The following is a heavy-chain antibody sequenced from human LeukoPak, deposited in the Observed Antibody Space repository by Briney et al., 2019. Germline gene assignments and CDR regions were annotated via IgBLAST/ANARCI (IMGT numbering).Heavy chain of an antibody. V-gene: IGHV4-59*01. CDR1: GGSISSYY. Sequence: ASETLSLTCTVSGGSISSYYWSWIRQPPGKGLEWIGYIYYSGSTNYNPSLKSRVTISVGTSKNQFSLKLSSVTAAGTAVYDCARDNGGIYVAFVYWGQGTLVTVSS. D-gene: IGHD2-21*01. J-gene: IGHJ4*02. CDR3: ARDNGGIYVAFVY. CDR2: IYYSGST.